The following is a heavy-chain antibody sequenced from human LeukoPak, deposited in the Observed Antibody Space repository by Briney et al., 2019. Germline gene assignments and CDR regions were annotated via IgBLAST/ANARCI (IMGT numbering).Heavy chain of an antibody. CDR2: ISIRGDT. V-gene: IGHV4-61*02. Sequence: PSQTLSLTCSVSGGSIRSTSYYLTWVRQSAGKGLEWIGRISIRGDTKYNPSLESRVAMSIDTFNNHLSLNLTSVTAADTAVYYCASLTISNWFDAWGQGTLVTVSS. CDR1: GGSIRSTSYY. CDR3: ASLTISNWFDA. D-gene: IGHD3-3*01. J-gene: IGHJ5*01.